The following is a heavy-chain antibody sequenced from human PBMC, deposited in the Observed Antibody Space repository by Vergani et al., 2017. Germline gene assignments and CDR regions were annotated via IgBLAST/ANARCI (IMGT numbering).Heavy chain of an antibody. Sequence: QVQLQESGPRLAKPSETLSLTCTVSGDSVKRFYWSWIRQAPGKGLEWIGYIFSNGNINYNSSLKIRVTISVDTSKNRFSLRLTSLTAADNAMYYCARARIVCASNSSNTRCYEATFDYWGQGILVSVSS. J-gene: IGHJ4*02. D-gene: IGHD2-2*01. CDR2: IFSNGNI. V-gene: IGHV4-59*02. CDR1: GDSVKRFY. CDR3: ARARIVCASNSSNTRCYEATFDY.